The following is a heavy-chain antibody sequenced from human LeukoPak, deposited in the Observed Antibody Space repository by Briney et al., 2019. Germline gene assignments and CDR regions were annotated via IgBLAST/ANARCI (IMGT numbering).Heavy chain of an antibody. D-gene: IGHD5-24*01. V-gene: IGHV3-48*03. CDR1: GFTLSNYE. CDR2: INRSGTST. Sequence: PGGSLRLSCAASGFTLSNYEMNWVRQAPGKGLEWVSYINRSGTSTYYADSVKGRFTISRDNAKNSLYLQMNSLRAEDTAVYYCAREGGGNNYYWGQGTLVTVSS. CDR3: AREGGGNNYY. J-gene: IGHJ4*02.